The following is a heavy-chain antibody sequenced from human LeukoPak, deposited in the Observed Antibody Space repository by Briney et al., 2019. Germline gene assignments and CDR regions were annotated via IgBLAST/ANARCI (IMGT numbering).Heavy chain of an antibody. CDR2: ISWHSGGI. V-gene: IGHV3-9*01. Sequence: PGGSLRLSCAASGFNFDDYAMHWVRQAPGKGLEWVSGISWHSGGIGYADSVKGRFTISRDNAKNSLYLQMNSLRPEDTALYYCAKDSSGFRSSWYPFDHWGQGTLVTVSS. CDR1: GFNFDDYA. CDR3: AKDSSGFRSSWYPFDH. D-gene: IGHD6-13*01. J-gene: IGHJ4*02.